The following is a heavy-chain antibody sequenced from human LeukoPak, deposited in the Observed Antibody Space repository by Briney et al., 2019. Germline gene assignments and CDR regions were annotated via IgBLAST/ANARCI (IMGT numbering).Heavy chain of an antibody. J-gene: IGHJ5*02. CDR2: ISYDGSNK. D-gene: IGHD6-6*01. Sequence: GGSLRLSCAASGFTFSSYGMHWARQAPGKGLEWVAIISYDGSNKYYVDSVKGRFTISRDNSKKTLYLQMNSLRAEDTAVYYCAREFSAGIGARPAGFDPWGQGTLVTVSS. V-gene: IGHV3-30*04. CDR3: AREFSAGIGARPAGFDP. CDR1: GFTFSSYG.